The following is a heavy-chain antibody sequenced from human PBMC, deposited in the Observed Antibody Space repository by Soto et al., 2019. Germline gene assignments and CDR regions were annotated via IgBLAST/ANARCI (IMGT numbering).Heavy chain of an antibody. Sequence: QVQLVQSGAEVKKPGASVKVSCKASGYMFVTYGLNWVRQAPGQGLEWMGWISAYNGNTKYAQNLQGRVTMTTDASTSTAYMEMRSLRSDDTAVYYCARDLDGSGSYYTDYWGPGTLVTVSS. V-gene: IGHV1-18*01. CDR1: GYMFVTYG. CDR2: ISAYNGNT. J-gene: IGHJ4*02. D-gene: IGHD3-10*01. CDR3: ARDLDGSGSYYTDY.